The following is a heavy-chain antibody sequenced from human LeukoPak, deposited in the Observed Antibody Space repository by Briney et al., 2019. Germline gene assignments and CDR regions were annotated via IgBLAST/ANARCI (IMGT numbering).Heavy chain of an antibody. CDR2: IYTSGST. D-gene: IGHD3-22*01. Sequence: SETLSLTCTVSGGSISSGSYYWRRIRQPAGRGLEWIGRIYTSGSTNYTPSLKSRVTISVDTSKNQFSLKLSSVTAADTAVYYCAREVVIQRNWFDPWGQGTLVTVSS. J-gene: IGHJ5*02. V-gene: IGHV4-61*02. CDR1: GGSISSGSYY. CDR3: AREVVIQRNWFDP.